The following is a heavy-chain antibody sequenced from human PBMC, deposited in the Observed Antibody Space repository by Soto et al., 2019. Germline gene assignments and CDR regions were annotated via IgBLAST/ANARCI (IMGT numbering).Heavy chain of an antibody. CDR2: IYPDDSET. V-gene: IGHV5-51*01. CDR3: ARRGRNNAFDI. Sequence: GESLKISCKGSGYSFTSYCIGWVRQMPGKGLEWMGIIYPDDSETRYSPSFQGQVTISADKSISTAYLQWSSLKASDSAMYYCARRGRNNAFDIWGQENMLTISS. CDR1: GYSFTSYC. D-gene: IGHD1-20*01. J-gene: IGHJ3*02.